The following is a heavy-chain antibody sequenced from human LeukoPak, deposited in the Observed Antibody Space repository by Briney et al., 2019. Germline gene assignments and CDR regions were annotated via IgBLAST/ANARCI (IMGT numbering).Heavy chain of an antibody. J-gene: IGHJ4*02. V-gene: IGHV3-30*01. Sequence: ISFDGSNKYYADSVKGRFTISRDNSKDTLYLRMNSLRAEDTAVYCCARDLMYYHDSSGDYWGQGTPVTVSS. CDR2: ISFDGSNK. CDR3: ARDLMYYHDSSGDY. D-gene: IGHD3-22*01.